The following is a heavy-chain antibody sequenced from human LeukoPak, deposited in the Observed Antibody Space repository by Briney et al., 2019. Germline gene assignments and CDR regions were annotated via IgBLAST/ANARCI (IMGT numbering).Heavy chain of an antibody. CDR3: APTPLETITRLRHFDWVFDY. D-gene: IGHD3-9*01. CDR1: GFTFSSYA. Sequence: GRSLRLSCAASGFTFSSYAMHWVRQAPGKGLEWVAVISYDGSNKYYADSVKGRFTISRDNSKNTLYLQMNSLRAEDTAVYYCAPTPLETITRLRHFDWVFDYWGQGTLVTVSS. CDR2: ISYDGSNK. J-gene: IGHJ4*02. V-gene: IGHV3-30*04.